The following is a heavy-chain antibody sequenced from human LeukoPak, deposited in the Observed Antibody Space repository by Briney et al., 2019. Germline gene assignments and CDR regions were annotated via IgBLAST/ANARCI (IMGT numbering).Heavy chain of an antibody. D-gene: IGHD5-18*01. CDR2: ISGSGGST. CDR3: AKGIGYSYGSGFDY. V-gene: IGHV3-23*01. J-gene: IGHJ4*02. Sequence: QTGGSLRLSCAASGFTFSSYWMSWVRQAPGKGLEWVSAISGSGGSTYYADSVKGRFTISRDNSKNTLYLQMNSLRAEDTAVYYCAKGIGYSYGSGFDYWGQGTLVTVSS. CDR1: GFTFSSYW.